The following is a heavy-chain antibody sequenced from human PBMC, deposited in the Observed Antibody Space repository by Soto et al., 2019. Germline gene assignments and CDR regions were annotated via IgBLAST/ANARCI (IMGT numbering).Heavy chain of an antibody. CDR1: GGSISSGDYY. V-gene: IGHV4-30-4*01. J-gene: IGHJ5*02. D-gene: IGHD5-12*01. Sequence: SETLSLTCTVSGGSISSGDYYWSWIRQPPGKGLEWIGYIYYSGSTYYNPSLKSRVTISVDTSKNQFSLKLSSVTAADTAVYYCARGPYFLSGYDPRGFDPWGQGTLVTVSS. CDR3: ARGPYFLSGYDPRGFDP. CDR2: IYYSGST.